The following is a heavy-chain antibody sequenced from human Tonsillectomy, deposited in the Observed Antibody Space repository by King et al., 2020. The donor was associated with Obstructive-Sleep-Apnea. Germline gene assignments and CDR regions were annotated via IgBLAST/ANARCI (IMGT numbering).Heavy chain of an antibody. V-gene: IGHV3-7*01. D-gene: IGHD1-1*01. Sequence: VQLVESGGGLVQPGGSLRLSWVVSGISFSNYWMSWVRQAPGKGLEWVANIKKNGREKYYAEAVKGRFTISRDNAKNSLFLQMNSLRVEDTAVYYCALITGSDYWGHGTMVTVSS. CDR2: IKKNGREK. J-gene: IGHJ4*01. CDR3: ALITGSDY. CDR1: GISFSNYW.